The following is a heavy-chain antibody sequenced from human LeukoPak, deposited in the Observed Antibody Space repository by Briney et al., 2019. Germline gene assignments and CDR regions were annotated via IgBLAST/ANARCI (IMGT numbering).Heavy chain of an antibody. Sequence: SETLSLTCTVSGGSISSSSYYWGWIRQPPGKGLEWIASIYYSGSTYYNPSLKSRVTISVDTSKNQFSLKLSSVTAADTAVYYCARQSVDSSGYYYGSSSPDYWGQGTLVTVSS. D-gene: IGHD3-22*01. V-gene: IGHV4-39*01. J-gene: IGHJ4*02. CDR3: ARQSVDSSGYYYGSSSPDY. CDR1: GGSISSSSYY. CDR2: IYYSGST.